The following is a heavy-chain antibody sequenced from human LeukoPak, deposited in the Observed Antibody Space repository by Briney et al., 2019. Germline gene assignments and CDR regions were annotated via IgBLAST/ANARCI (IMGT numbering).Heavy chain of an antibody. Sequence: GGSLRLSCAASGFTLSSYALSWVRQAPGKGLEWVAGFYGSDDSQYYVTAVTGQFTNSKDNSNNTLYLQVNNPRAEHTALYYCAKPNYYDRSGYLFDDWGQRALVTDSS. CDR2: FYGSDDSQ. CDR3: AKPNYYDRSGYLFDD. V-gene: IGHV3-23*01. CDR1: GFTLSSYA. J-gene: IGHJ4*02. D-gene: IGHD3-22*01.